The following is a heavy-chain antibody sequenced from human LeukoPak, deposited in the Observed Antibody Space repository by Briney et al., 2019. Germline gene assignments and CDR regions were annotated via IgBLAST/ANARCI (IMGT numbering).Heavy chain of an antibody. Sequence: GASVKVSCKASGYTFTGYYMHWVRQAPGQGLEWMGRINPNSGGTNYAQKFQGRVTITKDTSISTAYMELSRLRSDDTAVYYCARGKDYGFDYWGQGTLVTVSS. CDR3: ARGKDYGFDY. CDR2: INPNSGGT. V-gene: IGHV1-2*06. CDR1: GYTFTGYY. D-gene: IGHD4-17*01. J-gene: IGHJ4*02.